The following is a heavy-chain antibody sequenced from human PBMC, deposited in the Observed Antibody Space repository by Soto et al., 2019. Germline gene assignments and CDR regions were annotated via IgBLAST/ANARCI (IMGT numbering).Heavy chain of an antibody. CDR3: ARGGAAATMRAFDI. V-gene: IGHV4-4*02. CDR1: SGSISSSNL. D-gene: IGHD2-15*01. Sequence: LETLSLTCAVSSGSISSSNLWSWVRQPPGKGLEWIGEIYHSGSTNYNPSLKSRVTISVDKSENQFSLKLSSVTAADTAVYYCARGGAAATMRAFDIWGQGTMVTVSS. CDR2: IYHSGST. J-gene: IGHJ3*02.